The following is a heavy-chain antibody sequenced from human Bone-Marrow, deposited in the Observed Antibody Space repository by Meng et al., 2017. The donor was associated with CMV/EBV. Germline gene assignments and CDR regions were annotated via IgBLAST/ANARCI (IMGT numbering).Heavy chain of an antibody. CDR3: ARERVSAYDSSGYLRYYYYYYGMDV. D-gene: IGHD3-22*01. CDR1: GFTFSSYA. Sequence: GESLKISCAASGFTFSSYAMHWVRQAPGKGLEWVAVISYDGSNKYYADSVKGRFTISRDNSKNTLYLQMNSLRAEDTAVYYCARERVSAYDSSGYLRYYYYYYGMDVWGQGTTVTGSS. CDR2: ISYDGSNK. V-gene: IGHV3-30-3*01. J-gene: IGHJ6*01.